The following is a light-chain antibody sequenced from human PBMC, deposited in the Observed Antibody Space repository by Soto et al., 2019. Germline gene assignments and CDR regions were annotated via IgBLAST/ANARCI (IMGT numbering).Light chain of an antibody. CDR1: QSVSSSY. Sequence: EIVLTQSPGTLSLSPGERATLSCRASQSVSSSYLAWYQQKPGQAPRLLIYGASSRATGIPDRFSGSGSGTDFTLIISRLEPEDFAVYYCQRYGSSPRFTFGPGTKVDIK. CDR3: QRYGSSPRFT. CDR2: GAS. J-gene: IGKJ3*01. V-gene: IGKV3-20*01.